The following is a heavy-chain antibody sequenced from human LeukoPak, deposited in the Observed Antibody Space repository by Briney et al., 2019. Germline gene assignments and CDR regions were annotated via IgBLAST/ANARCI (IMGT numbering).Heavy chain of an antibody. D-gene: IGHD2-2*01. Sequence: SETLSLTCTVSGGSVSSYYWSWIRQPAGKGLEWIGRIFVRGSIYNPSLESRVTMSVDTSKNQFSLNLNSVTAADTAVYYCARDLFGSTTFGRLDPWGQGTLVTVSS. CDR2: IFVRGS. J-gene: IGHJ5*02. CDR3: ARDLFGSTTFGRLDP. V-gene: IGHV4-4*07. CDR1: GGSVSSYY.